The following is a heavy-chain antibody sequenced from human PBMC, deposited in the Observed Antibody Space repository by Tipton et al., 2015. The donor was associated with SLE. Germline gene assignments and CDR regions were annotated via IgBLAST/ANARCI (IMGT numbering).Heavy chain of an antibody. CDR2: IYSSGST. V-gene: IGHV4-31*03. D-gene: IGHD3-22*01. CDR3: ARVEGSGYYFVEGFDY. J-gene: IGHJ4*02. Sequence: TLSLTCTVSGGSISSGHYYWSWIRQHPGKGLGGIGYIYSSGSTYYNPSLKSRINISVDTSKNQFSLQLSSVTAADTAVYYCARVEGSGYYFVEGFDYWGQGSLVTVSS. CDR1: GGSISSGHYY.